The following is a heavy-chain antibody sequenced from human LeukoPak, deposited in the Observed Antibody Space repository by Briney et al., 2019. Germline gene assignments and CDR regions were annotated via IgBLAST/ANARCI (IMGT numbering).Heavy chain of an antibody. Sequence: PSETLSLTCTVSGGSISSYYWSWIRQPPGKGLEWIGYIYYSGSTNYNPSLKGRVTISVDTSKNQFSLKLSSVTAADTAVYYCAREGRSYGKGYFDYWGQGTLVTVSS. D-gene: IGHD5-18*01. CDR1: GGSISSYY. V-gene: IGHV4-59*01. J-gene: IGHJ4*02. CDR3: AREGRSYGKGYFDY. CDR2: IYYSGST.